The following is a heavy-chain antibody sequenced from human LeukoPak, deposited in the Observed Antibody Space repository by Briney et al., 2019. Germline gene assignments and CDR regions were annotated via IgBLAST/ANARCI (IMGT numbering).Heavy chain of an antibody. J-gene: IGHJ4*02. CDR1: GFTFSSYS. V-gene: IGHV3-48*04. D-gene: IGHD1-1*01. Sequence: GGSLRLSCAASGFTFSSYSMNWVRQAPGKGLEWVSYISSSSSTIYYADSVKGRFTISRDNAKNSLYLQMNSLRAEDTAVYYCAGGSNGYYFDYWGQGTLVTVSS. CDR3: AGGSNGYYFDY. CDR2: ISSSSSTI.